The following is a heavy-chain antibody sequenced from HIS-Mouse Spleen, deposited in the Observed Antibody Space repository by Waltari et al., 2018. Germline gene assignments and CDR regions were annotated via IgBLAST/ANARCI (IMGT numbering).Heavy chain of an antibody. J-gene: IGHJ2*01. CDR2: YYSGST. CDR3: ARASRDLLLPRYFDL. Sequence: QVQLQESGPGLVKPSETLSLTCTVSGGSISSYYWSWIRQPPGKGLEWIGYYSGSTNYNPSLKSRVTISVDTSKNQFSLKLSSVTAADTAMYYCARASRDLLLPRYFDLWGRDTLVTVSS. V-gene: IGHV4-59*01. CDR1: GGSISSYY.